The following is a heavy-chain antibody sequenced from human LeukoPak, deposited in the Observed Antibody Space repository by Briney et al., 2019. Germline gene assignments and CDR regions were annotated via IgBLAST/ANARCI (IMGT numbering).Heavy chain of an antibody. CDR2: IYYSGST. J-gene: IGHJ5*02. V-gene: IGHV4-38-2*02. D-gene: IGHD5-24*01. CDR3: ARRRDGYNYWFDP. CDR1: GYSIRSGYY. Sequence: KASETLSLTCTVSGYSIRSGYYWGWIRQPPGKGLEWIGSIYYSGSTYYNPSLKSRVTISVDTSKNQFSLKLSSVTAADTAVYYCARRRDGYNYWFDPWGQGTLVTVSS.